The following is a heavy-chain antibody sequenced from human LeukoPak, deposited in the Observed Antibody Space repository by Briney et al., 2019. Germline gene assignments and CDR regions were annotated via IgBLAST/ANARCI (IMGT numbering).Heavy chain of an antibody. V-gene: IGHV3-48*01. J-gene: IGHJ5*02. CDR3: ARANDILTGPNWFDP. D-gene: IGHD3-9*01. Sequence: GGSLRLSCAASGFTFSTYAMSWVRQAPGKGLEWLSYISSSSSSIYYADSVKGRFTISRDNAKNSLYLQMNSLRAEDTAVYYCARANDILTGPNWFDPWGQGTLVTVSS. CDR1: GFTFSTYA. CDR2: ISSSSSSI.